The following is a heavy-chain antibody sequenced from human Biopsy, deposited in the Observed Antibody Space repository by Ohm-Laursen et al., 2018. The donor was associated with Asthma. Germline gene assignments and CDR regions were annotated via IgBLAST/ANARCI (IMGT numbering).Heavy chain of an antibody. CDR1: GFSFSEFV. CDR3: VRWRSGYPDHYSDF. V-gene: IGHV3-30*03. J-gene: IGHJ4*02. Sequence: SLRLSCSASGFSFSEFVMHWVRQAPGKGLEWVAVISFDGSNKDFADSVKGRFTISRDNSKNTLDLQMNSLRGDDTAVYYCVRWRSGYPDHYSDFWGLGTLVTVSS. D-gene: IGHD2-21*01. CDR2: ISFDGSNK.